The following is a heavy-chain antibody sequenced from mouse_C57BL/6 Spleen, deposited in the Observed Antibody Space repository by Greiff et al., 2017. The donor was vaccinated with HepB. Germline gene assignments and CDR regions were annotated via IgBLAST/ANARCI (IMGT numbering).Heavy chain of an antibody. CDR2: IDPSDSYT. D-gene: IGHD1-1*01. J-gene: IGHJ1*03. Sequence: QVQLQQPGAELVMPGASVKLSCKASGYTFTSYWMHWVKQRPGQGLEWIGEIDPSDSYTNYNQKFKGKSTLTVDKSSSTAYMQLSSLTSEDSAVYYCARNGYYYGSRRGYFDVWGTGTTVTVSS. V-gene: IGHV1-69*01. CDR3: ARNGYYYGSRRGYFDV. CDR1: GYTFTSYW.